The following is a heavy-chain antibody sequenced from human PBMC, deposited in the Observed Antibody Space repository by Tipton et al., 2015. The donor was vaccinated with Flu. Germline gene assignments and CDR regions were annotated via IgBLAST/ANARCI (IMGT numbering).Heavy chain of an antibody. CDR3: ARASGSGTYVIFDY. CDR1: GGSITNYY. V-gene: IGHV4-59*12. Sequence: TLSLTCIVSGGSITNYYWSWIRQPPGKGLEFIGYIYYTGSASYNPSLYSRVTMSVDTSKNQFSLKLSSVTAADTAVYYCARASGSGTYVIFDYWGQGTLVTVSS. J-gene: IGHJ4*02. D-gene: IGHD3-10*01. CDR2: IYYTGSA.